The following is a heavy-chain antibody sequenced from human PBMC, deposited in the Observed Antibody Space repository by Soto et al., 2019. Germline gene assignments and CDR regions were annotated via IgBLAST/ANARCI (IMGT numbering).Heavy chain of an antibody. CDR3: ARDSSGRSKPAYYFDY. CDR2: IWYDGSNK. Sequence: QVQLVESGGGVVQPGRSLRLSCAASGFTFSSYGMHWVRQAPGKGLEWVAVIWYDGSNKKYADSVKGRITISRDNFKNPLYLQMNSLRAEDTGVFYCARDSSGRSKPAYYFDYWGQGTLVTVSS. D-gene: IGHD6-19*01. J-gene: IGHJ4*02. V-gene: IGHV3-33*01. CDR1: GFTFSSYG.